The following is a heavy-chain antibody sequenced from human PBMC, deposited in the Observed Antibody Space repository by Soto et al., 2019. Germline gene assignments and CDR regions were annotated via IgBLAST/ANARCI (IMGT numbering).Heavy chain of an antibody. CDR1: GFTFSSYW. V-gene: IGHV3-74*01. CDR3: VRVRCTNGVCAE. CDR2: INSDGSIT. J-gene: IGHJ4*02. Sequence: GGSLRLSCAASGFTFSSYWMHWVRQVPGKGLVWVSRINSDGSITNYAESVKGRFTISRDNAKNRLNLQMNSLRVDDTAVYYCVRVRCTNGVCAEWGQGTLVTVSS. D-gene: IGHD2-8*01.